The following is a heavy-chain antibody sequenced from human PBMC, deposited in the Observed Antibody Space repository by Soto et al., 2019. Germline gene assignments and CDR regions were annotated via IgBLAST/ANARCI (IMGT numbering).Heavy chain of an antibody. CDR1: GGSISSYY. CDR2: IYYSGST. CDR3: ARSRGDSSGYYEGPYYFDY. V-gene: IGHV4-59*06. D-gene: IGHD3-22*01. J-gene: IGHJ4*02. Sequence: PSETLSLTCTVSGGSISSYYWSWIRQHPGKGLEWIGYIYYSGSTYYNPSLKSRVTISVDTSKNQFSLKLSSVTAADTAVYYCARSRGDSSGYYEGPYYFDYWGQGTLVTVSS.